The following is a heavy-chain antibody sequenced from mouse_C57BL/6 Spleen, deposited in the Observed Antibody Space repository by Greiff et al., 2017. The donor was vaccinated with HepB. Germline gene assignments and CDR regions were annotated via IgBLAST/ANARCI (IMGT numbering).Heavy chain of an antibody. Sequence: QVQLKQSGAELARPGASVKLSCKASGYTFTSYGISWVKQRTGQGLEWIGEIYPRSGNTYYNEKFKGKATLTADKSSSTAYMELRSLTSEDSAVYFCARGDGNYPSDYWGQGTTLTVSS. CDR3: ARGDGNYPSDY. J-gene: IGHJ2*01. D-gene: IGHD2-1*01. CDR1: GYTFTSYG. CDR2: IYPRSGNT. V-gene: IGHV1-81*01.